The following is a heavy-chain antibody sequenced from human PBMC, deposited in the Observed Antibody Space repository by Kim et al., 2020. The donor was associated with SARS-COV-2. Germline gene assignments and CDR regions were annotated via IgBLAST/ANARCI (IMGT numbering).Heavy chain of an antibody. J-gene: IGHJ5*02. Sequence: KGRFTISRDNAKNSLYRQMNSLRDEDTAVYYCARDHRVDDWNDGPGWFDPWGQGTLVTVSS. D-gene: IGHD1-1*01. V-gene: IGHV3-48*02. CDR3: ARDHRVDDWNDGPGWFDP.